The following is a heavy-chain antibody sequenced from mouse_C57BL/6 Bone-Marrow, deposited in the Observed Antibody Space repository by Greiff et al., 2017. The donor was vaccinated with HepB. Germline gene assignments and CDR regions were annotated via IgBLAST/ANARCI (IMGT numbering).Heavy chain of an antibody. CDR2: INPGSGGT. V-gene: IGHV1-54*01. CDR3: ARPHDAMDY. Sequence: VQLQQSGAELVRPGTSVKVSCKASGYAFTNYLIEWVKQRPGQGLEWIGVINPGSGGTNYNEKFKGKATLTADKSSSTAYMQLSSLTSEDSAVYFCARPHDAMDYWGQGTSVTVSS. J-gene: IGHJ4*01. CDR1: GYAFTNYL.